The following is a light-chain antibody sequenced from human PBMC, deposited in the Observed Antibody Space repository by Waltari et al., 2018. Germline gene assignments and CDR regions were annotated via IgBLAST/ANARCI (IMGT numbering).Light chain of an antibody. CDR3: QQYSSSVMYT. CDR2: AAS. CDR1: QSVSRSR. Sequence: FLTQPPDTLSLSPGERADLSCRASQSVSRSRLAWYQHKPGQAPRLLMYAASTRATGIPDRFSGSGSGTDFSLSISRVEPEDFAVYYCQQYSSSVMYTFGQGTKLEIK. J-gene: IGKJ2*01. V-gene: IGKV3-20*01.